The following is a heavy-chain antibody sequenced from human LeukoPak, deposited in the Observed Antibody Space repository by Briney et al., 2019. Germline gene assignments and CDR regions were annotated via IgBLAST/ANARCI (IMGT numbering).Heavy chain of an antibody. D-gene: IGHD5-18*01. CDR3: AREGWDTAMALYYYYGMDV. CDR1: GYTFTSYG. V-gene: IGHV1-69*04. CDR2: IIPILGIA. Sequence: SVKVSCKASGYTFTSYGISWVRQAPGQGLEWMGRIIPILGIANYAQKFQGRVTITADKSTSTAYMELSSLRSEDTAVYYCAREGWDTAMALYYYYGMDVWGQGTTVTVSS. J-gene: IGHJ6*02.